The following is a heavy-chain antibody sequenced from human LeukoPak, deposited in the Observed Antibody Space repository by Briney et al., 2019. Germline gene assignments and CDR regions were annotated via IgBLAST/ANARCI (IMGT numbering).Heavy chain of an antibody. J-gene: IGHJ6*03. CDR3: AKERGHPLPNYHMDV. D-gene: IGHD4/OR15-4a*01. V-gene: IGHV3-23*01. Sequence: GGALRLSCAASGFTFSSYAMSWVRQAPGKGLEWVSTIVDTGDGTFYAASVRGRFTISRDSSKNTLYLQMNSLRADDTAVYYCAKERGHPLPNYHMDVWGKGTTVTVSS. CDR1: GFTFSSYA. CDR2: IVDTGDGT.